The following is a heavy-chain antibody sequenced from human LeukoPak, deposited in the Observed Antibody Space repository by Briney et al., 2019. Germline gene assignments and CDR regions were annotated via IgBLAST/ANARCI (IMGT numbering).Heavy chain of an antibody. CDR2: INPNSGGT. CDR1: GGTFSSYA. CDR3: ARSPMWYDSSGYPHGDFDY. D-gene: IGHD3-22*01. Sequence: RRASVKVSCKASGGTFSSYAISWVRQAPGQGLEWMGWINPNSGGTNYAQKFQGWVTMTRDTSISTAYMELSRLRSDDTAVYYCARSPMWYDSSGYPHGDFDYWGQGTLVTVSS. J-gene: IGHJ4*02. V-gene: IGHV1-2*04.